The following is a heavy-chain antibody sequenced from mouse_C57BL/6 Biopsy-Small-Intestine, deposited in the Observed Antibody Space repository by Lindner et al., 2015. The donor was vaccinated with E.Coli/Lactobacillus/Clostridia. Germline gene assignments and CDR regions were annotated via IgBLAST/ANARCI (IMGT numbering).Heavy chain of an antibody. Sequence: VQLQESGPELVKPGASVKISCKASGYSFTGYYMNWVKQSPEKSLEWIGEINPSTGGTTYNQKFKAKATLTVDKSSSTAYMQLKSLTSEDSAVYYCARYPTGRDPYWYFDVWGTGTTVTVSS. J-gene: IGHJ1*03. V-gene: IGHV1-42*01. CDR1: GYSFTGYY. D-gene: IGHD4-1*02. CDR3: ARYPTGRDPYWYFDV. CDR2: INPSTGGT.